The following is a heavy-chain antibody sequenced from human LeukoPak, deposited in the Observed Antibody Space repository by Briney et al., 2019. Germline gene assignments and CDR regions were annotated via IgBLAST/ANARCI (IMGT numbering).Heavy chain of an antibody. V-gene: IGHV1-8*01. CDR3: ARGGDRYCSGGSCHKYYYGMDV. CDR2: MNHNSCNT. D-gene: IGHD2-15*01. J-gene: IGHJ6*02. Sequence: ASVNVSCKSCGYTFTSYDINGVRQPAGRGLEGVGGMNHNSCNTGYAQKFQGRVTMTRNTSISTAYMELSSLRSEDTAVYYCARGGDRYCSGGSCHKYYYGMDVWGQGTTVTVSS. CDR1: GYTFTSYD.